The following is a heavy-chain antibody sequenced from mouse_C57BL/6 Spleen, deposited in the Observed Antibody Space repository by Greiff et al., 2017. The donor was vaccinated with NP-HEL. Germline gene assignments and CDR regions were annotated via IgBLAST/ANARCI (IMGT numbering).Heavy chain of an antibody. Sequence: PLQQSGAELVKPGASVKISCKASGYAFSSYWMNWVKQRPGKGLEWIGQIYPGDGDTNYNGKFKGKATLTADKSSSTAYMQLSSLTSEDSAVYFCANYDYDRYAMDYWGQGTSVTVSS. V-gene: IGHV1-80*01. CDR2: IYPGDGDT. J-gene: IGHJ4*01. CDR3: ANYDYDRYAMDY. CDR1: GYAFSSYW. D-gene: IGHD2-4*01.